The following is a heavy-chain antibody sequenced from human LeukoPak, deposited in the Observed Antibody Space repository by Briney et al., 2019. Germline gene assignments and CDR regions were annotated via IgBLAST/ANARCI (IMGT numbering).Heavy chain of an antibody. CDR1: GSTFSIYS. J-gene: IGHJ4*02. CDR3: AKGSSAYGHPTSPLFDF. D-gene: IGHD3-22*01. CDR2: ISSSSSTI. Sequence: GGSLRLSCAASGSTFSIYSMNWVRQTPGKGLEWVSYISSSSSTIYYADSVKGRFTIPRDNAKNSLFLQMNSLKTEDTAVYYCAKGSSAYGHPTSPLFDFWGQGTLVTVSS. V-gene: IGHV3-48*01.